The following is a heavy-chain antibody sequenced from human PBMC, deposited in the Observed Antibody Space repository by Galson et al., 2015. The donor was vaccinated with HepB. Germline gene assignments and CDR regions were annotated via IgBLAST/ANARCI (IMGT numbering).Heavy chain of an antibody. Sequence: SVKVSCKVSGIALSELAIHWMRRAPGKGPEWMGGFDGKRLHEKKFQDRLTTTEDTSTDTAYMELKSLRSEDTAIYYCAAAVDYYDSSGYYFGYWGQGTLVTVSS. V-gene: IGHV1-24*01. CDR3: AAAVDYYDSSGYYFGY. J-gene: IGHJ4*02. CDR2: FDGKR. D-gene: IGHD3-22*01. CDR1: GIALSELA.